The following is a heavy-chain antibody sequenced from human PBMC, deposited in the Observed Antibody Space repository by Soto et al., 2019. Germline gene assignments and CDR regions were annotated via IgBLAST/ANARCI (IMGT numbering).Heavy chain of an antibody. V-gene: IGHV4-34*01. J-gene: IGHJ4*02. CDR1: GGSFSGYY. D-gene: IGHD6-25*01. Sequence: QVQLQQWGAGLLKPSETLSLTCAVYGGSFSGYYWSWIRQPPGKGLEWIGEINHSGSTNHNPSLKRRVTLSGDTSKSQFFLKLSSVTAADTAVYSCARRWSGYNSHWGQGNLVTVSS. CDR3: ARRWSGYNSH. CDR2: INHSGST.